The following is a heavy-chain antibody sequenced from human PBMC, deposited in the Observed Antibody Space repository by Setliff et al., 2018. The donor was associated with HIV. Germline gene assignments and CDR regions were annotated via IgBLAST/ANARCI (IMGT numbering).Heavy chain of an antibody. V-gene: IGHV4-61*05. Sequence: SETLSLTCIVSGDSISSSSYYWGWIRQPPGKGLEWIGYIYSTGSTNYNPSLQSRVSISMDASKNKFSLKVTSVTSADTAVYYCAKGAGFYGDYTFDYWGQGNLVTVSS. D-gene: IGHD4-17*01. CDR1: GDSISSSSYY. CDR3: AKGAGFYGDYTFDY. CDR2: IYSTGST. J-gene: IGHJ4*02.